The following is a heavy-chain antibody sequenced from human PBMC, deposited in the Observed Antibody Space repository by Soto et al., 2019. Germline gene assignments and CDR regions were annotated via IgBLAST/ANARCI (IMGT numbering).Heavy chain of an antibody. J-gene: IGHJ6*03. V-gene: IGHV4-34*01. CDR3: ARARRRVVRGVIITTDYYMDV. CDR2: INHSGST. CDR1: GGSFSGYY. Sequence: SETLSLTCAVYGGSFSGYYWSWIRQPPGKGLEWIGEINHSGSTNYNPSLKSRVTISVDTSKNQFSLKLSSVTAADTAVYYFARARRRVVRGVIITTDYYMDVWGKGTTVTVSS. D-gene: IGHD3-10*01.